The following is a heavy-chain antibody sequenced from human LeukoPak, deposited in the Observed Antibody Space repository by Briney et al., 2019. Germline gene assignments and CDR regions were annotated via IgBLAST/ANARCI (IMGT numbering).Heavy chain of an antibody. J-gene: IGHJ4*02. Sequence: SGTLSLTCTVSGGSISSGSYYWSWIRQPAGKGLEWIGRIYTSGGTNYNPSLKRRVTISVDTSKNQFSLKLSSVTAADTAVYYCARSRVGATFDYWGQGTLVTVSS. CDR3: ARSRVGATFDY. D-gene: IGHD1-26*01. CDR2: IYTSGGT. CDR1: GGSISSGSYY. V-gene: IGHV4-61*02.